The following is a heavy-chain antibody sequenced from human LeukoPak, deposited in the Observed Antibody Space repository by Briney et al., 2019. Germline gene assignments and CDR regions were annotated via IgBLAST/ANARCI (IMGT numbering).Heavy chain of an antibody. V-gene: IGHV3-7*03. CDR3: VKNDGWFHLAQ. J-gene: IGHJ4*02. Sequence: GGSLRLSCAVSGFNFRDHWMDWVRQAPGKGLEWVGHIKNDGSETYYLDSLKGRFSISRGNANNALYLQMNSLRVEDTAVYYCVKNDGWFHLAQWGQGTLVTVSS. CDR1: GFNFRDHW. CDR2: IKNDGSET. D-gene: IGHD6-19*01.